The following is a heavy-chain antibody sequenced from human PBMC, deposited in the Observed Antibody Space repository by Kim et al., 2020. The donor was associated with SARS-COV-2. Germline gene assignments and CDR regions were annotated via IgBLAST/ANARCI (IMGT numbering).Heavy chain of an antibody. CDR3: ARHCVVVVPATGWVDP. V-gene: IGHV4-39*01. CDR2: NYYSGST. CDR1: GGSISSSSYY. J-gene: IGHJ5*02. D-gene: IGHD2-15*01. Sequence: SETLSLTCTVSGGSISSSSYYWGWIRPPQGMGLVWIGSNYYSGSTYYNLSLKSRVTISVDKSKNQLSLNPSSVTAADTAEYYCARHCVVVVPATGWVDP.